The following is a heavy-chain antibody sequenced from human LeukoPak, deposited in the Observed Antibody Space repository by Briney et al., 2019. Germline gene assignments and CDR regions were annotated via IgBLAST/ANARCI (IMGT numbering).Heavy chain of an antibody. J-gene: IGHJ4*02. Sequence: KTGGSLRLSCAASGFTFSSYWMSWVRQAPGKGLEWVANIKQDGSEKYYVDSVKGRFTISRDNAKNSLYLQVNSLRAEDTAVYYCARELGGSGSYIPIFDYWGQGTLVTVSS. CDR1: GFTFSSYW. CDR3: ARELGGSGSYIPIFDY. D-gene: IGHD3-10*01. V-gene: IGHV3-7*01. CDR2: IKQDGSEK.